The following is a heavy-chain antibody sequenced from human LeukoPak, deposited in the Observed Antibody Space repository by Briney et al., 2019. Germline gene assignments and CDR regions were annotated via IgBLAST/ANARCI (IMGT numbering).Heavy chain of an antibody. Sequence: SETLSLTCAVPGGSISSGGYSWSWIRQPPGKGLEWIGYIYHSGSTYYNPSLKSRVTISVDRSKNQFSLKLSSVTAADTAVYYCARGGAYYDSSGYFPKPYNWFDPWGQGTLVTVSS. CDR3: ARGGAYYDSSGYFPKPYNWFDP. CDR2: IYHSGST. J-gene: IGHJ5*02. V-gene: IGHV4-30-2*01. D-gene: IGHD3-22*01. CDR1: GGSISSGGYS.